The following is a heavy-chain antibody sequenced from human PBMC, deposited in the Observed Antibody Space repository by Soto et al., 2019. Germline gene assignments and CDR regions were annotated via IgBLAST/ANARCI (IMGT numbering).Heavy chain of an antibody. D-gene: IGHD1-1*01. CDR1: GFTFSSYS. Sequence: EVQLVESGGGLVQPGGSLRLSCAASGFTFSSYSMNWVRQAPGKGLAWVSYISSSSSTIYYADSVKGRFTISRDNAKNSLYLQMNSLRDEDTAVYYCAREWNPLNWFDPWGQGTLVTVSS. J-gene: IGHJ5*02. CDR3: AREWNPLNWFDP. V-gene: IGHV3-48*02. CDR2: ISSSSSTI.